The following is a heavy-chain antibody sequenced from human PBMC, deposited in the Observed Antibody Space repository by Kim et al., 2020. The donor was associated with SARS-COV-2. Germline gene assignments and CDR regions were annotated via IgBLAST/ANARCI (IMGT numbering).Heavy chain of an antibody. Sequence: GGSLRLSCAASGFSFSASWMAWVRQAPGKGLEWVATIKSDGSEEYYMDSVRGRFTISRDNIKKSLYLQMDGLRAEDTAIFYCARQSWTGSDRFDYWGQGTLVTVSS. CDR3: ARQSWTGSDRFDY. V-gene: IGHV3-7*03. D-gene: IGHD3-10*01. CDR2: IKSDGSEE. CDR1: GFSFSASW. J-gene: IGHJ4*02.